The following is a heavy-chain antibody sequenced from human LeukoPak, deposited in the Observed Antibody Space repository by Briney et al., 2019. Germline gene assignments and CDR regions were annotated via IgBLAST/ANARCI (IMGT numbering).Heavy chain of an antibody. CDR1: GGSISGYY. J-gene: IGHJ4*02. CDR3: ARRVTYGSYYSYFDY. Sequence: SETLSLTCTVSGGSISGYYWSWIRQPAGKGPEWIGRILTSGNTNYNPSLKSRVTMSVDTSKNQFSLKLSSVTAADTAVYYCARRVTYGSYYSYFDYWGQGTLVTVSS. V-gene: IGHV4-4*07. D-gene: IGHD1-26*01. CDR2: ILTSGNT.